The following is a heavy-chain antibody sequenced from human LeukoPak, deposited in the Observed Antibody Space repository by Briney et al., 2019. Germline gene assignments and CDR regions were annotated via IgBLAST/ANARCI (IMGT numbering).Heavy chain of an antibody. J-gene: IGHJ5*02. CDR1: GGTFSSYA. D-gene: IGHD2-15*01. CDR2: IIPIFGIA. V-gene: IGHV1-69*04. Sequence: SVKVSCKASGGTFSSYAVSWVRQAPGQGLEWMGRIIPIFGIANYAQKFQGRVTITADKSTSTAYMELSSLRSEDTAVYYCARAPGYCSGGSCPFDPWGQGTLVTVSS. CDR3: ARAPGYCSGGSCPFDP.